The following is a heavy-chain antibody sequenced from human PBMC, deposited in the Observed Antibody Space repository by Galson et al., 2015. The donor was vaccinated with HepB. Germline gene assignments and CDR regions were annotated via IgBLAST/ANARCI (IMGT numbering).Heavy chain of an antibody. V-gene: IGHV3-33*03. CDR1: AFTFKNYG. Sequence: SLRLSCAASAFTFKNYGMHWVRQAPGKGLEWVAVIWYDASEKYYADSVRGRFTISRDNSENTVYLQMRRLRVEDTAVYYCAKSNTAKAWNFIDYWGQGALVTVSS. CDR3: AKSNTAKAWNFIDY. J-gene: IGHJ4*02. CDR2: IWYDASEK. D-gene: IGHD1-7*01.